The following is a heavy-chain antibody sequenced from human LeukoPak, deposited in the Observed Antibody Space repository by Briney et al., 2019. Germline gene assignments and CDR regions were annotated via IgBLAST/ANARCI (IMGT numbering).Heavy chain of an antibody. CDR2: INPNSGAT. J-gene: IGHJ4*02. D-gene: IGHD1-26*01. Sequence: GASVKVSCKASGYTFTVYFIHWVRQAPGQGLEWMGRINPNSGATDYAQKFQGRVTMTRDTSISTAYMELSSLKSDDTAVYYCAKIGSSHDLDYWGQGTLITVSS. CDR1: GYTFTVYF. V-gene: IGHV1-2*06. CDR3: AKIGSSHDLDY.